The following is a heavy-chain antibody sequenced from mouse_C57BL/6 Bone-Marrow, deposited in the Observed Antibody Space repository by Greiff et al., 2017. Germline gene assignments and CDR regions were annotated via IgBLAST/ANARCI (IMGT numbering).Heavy chain of an antibody. Sequence: EVHLVESGGGLVQPKGSLKLSCAASGFTFNTYAMNWVRQAPGKGLEWVARIRSKSNNYATYYADSVKDRFTISRDDSQSMLYLQMNNLKAEDTAMYYCVRHDYYGSSYFDYWGQGTTLTVSS. CDR3: VRHDYYGSSYFDY. CDR1: GFTFNTYA. V-gene: IGHV10-1*02. J-gene: IGHJ2*01. D-gene: IGHD1-1*01. CDR2: IRSKSNNYAT.